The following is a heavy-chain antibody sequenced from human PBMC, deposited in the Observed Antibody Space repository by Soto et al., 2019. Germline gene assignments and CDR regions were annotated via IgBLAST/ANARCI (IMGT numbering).Heavy chain of an antibody. CDR3: ARAMTTVNVEPYGMDV. V-gene: IGHV1-8*01. Sequence: ASVKVSCKASGYTFTSYDINWVRQATGQGLEWMGWMNPNSGNTGYAQKFQGRVTMTRNTSISTAYMELSSLRSEDTAVYYCARAMTTVNVEPYGMDVWGQGTTVTVSS. J-gene: IGHJ6*02. CDR1: GYTFTSYD. CDR2: MNPNSGNT. D-gene: IGHD4-4*01.